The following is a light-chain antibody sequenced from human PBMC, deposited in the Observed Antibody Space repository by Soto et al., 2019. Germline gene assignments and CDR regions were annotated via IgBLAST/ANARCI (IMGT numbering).Light chain of an antibody. Sequence: SYELTQPLSVSVALGQTARITCGGNNIGSKNVHWYQQKPGQAPVLVIYRASNRPSGIPERFSGSNSGNTATLTISRAQAGDEADYYCQVWDSSTVVFGGGTKVTVL. CDR1: NIGSKN. CDR2: RAS. CDR3: QVWDSSTVV. V-gene: IGLV3-9*01. J-gene: IGLJ2*01.